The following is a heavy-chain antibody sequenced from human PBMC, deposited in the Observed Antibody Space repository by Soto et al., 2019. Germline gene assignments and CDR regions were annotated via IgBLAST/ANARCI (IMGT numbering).Heavy chain of an antibody. Sequence: WVPLRLTCAASGFTLSNASMSWLRQAPGKGLEWVGRIKTGTHGGTTDFAGPVEGRFTISRDDSKSTLYLQMNSLKTEDTAVYYCTTTGSTSFAYWGRGTMVIVSA. J-gene: IGHJ4*02. D-gene: IGHD1-1*01. V-gene: IGHV3-15*05. CDR3: TTTGSTSFAY. CDR2: IKTGTHGGTT. CDR1: GFTLSNAS.